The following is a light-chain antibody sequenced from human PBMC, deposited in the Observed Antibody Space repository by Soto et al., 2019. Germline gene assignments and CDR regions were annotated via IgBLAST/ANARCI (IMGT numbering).Light chain of an antibody. CDR3: QSYDSSLSGAV. CDR1: SSNIGAGYD. CDR2: GNS. Sequence: QSVLTQPPSVSGAPGQRVTISCTGSSSNIGAGYDVHWYQQLPGTATNLLIYGNSNRPSGVPDRFSGSKSGTSASLAITGLQAEDEADYSCQSYDSSLSGAVFGGGTQLTVL. J-gene: IGLJ2*01. V-gene: IGLV1-40*01.